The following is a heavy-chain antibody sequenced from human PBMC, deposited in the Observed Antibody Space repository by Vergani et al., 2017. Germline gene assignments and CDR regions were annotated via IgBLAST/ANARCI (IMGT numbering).Heavy chain of an antibody. Sequence: EVQLLESGGGLVQPGGSLRLSCAASGFTFSSYAMSWVRQAPGKGLEWVSAISGSGGSTYYADSVKGRFTSSRDNSKNTLYLQMNSLRAEDTAVYYCAKFYSGYGCFDYWGQGTLVTVSS. V-gene: IGHV3-23*01. J-gene: IGHJ4*02. CDR2: ISGSGGST. D-gene: IGHD5-12*01. CDR3: AKFYSGYGCFDY. CDR1: GFTFSSYA.